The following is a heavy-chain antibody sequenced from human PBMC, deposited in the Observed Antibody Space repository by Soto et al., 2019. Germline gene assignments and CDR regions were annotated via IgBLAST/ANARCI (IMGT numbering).Heavy chain of an antibody. Sequence: QVQLQESGPGLVKPSQTLSLTCTVSGGSISSIGYYWSWIRQHPGKGLEWIGYIYYSGSTYSNPSLKSRVAISVDTSQNQFSLKLSYVTAADTAVYYCARDLGYCSAGTCYSRWFDPWGQGTLVTVSS. CDR2: IYYSGST. J-gene: IGHJ5*02. V-gene: IGHV4-31*03. D-gene: IGHD2-15*01. CDR1: GGSISSIGYY. CDR3: ARDLGYCSAGTCYSRWFDP.